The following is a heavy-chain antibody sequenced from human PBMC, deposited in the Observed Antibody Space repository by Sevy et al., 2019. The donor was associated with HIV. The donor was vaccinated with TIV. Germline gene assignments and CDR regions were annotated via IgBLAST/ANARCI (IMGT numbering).Heavy chain of an antibody. Sequence: SETLSLTCTVSGGSISNDTYYWSWMRQPAGKGLEWIGRIYTSGSTNFTPSLKTRVTISIDTSKDQLSLRLSAVTAADTAVYFCARDLGSYDILTGKYYYYMDVWGKGTTLTVSS. CDR1: GGSISNDTYY. CDR3: ARDLGSYDILTGKYYYYMDV. V-gene: IGHV4-61*02. J-gene: IGHJ6*03. D-gene: IGHD3-9*01. CDR2: IYTSGST.